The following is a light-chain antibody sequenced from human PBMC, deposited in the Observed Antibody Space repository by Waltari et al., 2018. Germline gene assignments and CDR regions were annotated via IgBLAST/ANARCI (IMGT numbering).Light chain of an antibody. J-gene: IGKJ5*01. V-gene: IGKV3-11*01. Sequence: EIVLTQSPATLSLSPGERAILSCRASQSVGSYLAWYQHKPGQAPRLLIYDASNRDTGVPARFSSSGSGTDFTLTISSLEPEDFAVYYCQQRSIWPPITFGQGTILDIK. CDR3: QQRSIWPPIT. CDR2: DAS. CDR1: QSVGSY.